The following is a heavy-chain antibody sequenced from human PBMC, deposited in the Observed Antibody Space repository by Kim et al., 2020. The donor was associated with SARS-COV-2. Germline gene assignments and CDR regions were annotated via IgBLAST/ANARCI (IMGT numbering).Heavy chain of an antibody. D-gene: IGHD3-22*01. CDR1: GFTFSDHY. Sequence: GGSLRLSCATSGFTFSDHYMDWVRQAPGKGLEWVGRSRNKANSYTTEYAASVKGRFTISRDDSRNSLYLQMNSLKTEDTAVYYCAKNYDASSGYYYFDY. J-gene: IGHJ4*01. CDR3: AKNYDASSGYYYFDY. CDR2: SRNKANSYTT. V-gene: IGHV3-72*01.